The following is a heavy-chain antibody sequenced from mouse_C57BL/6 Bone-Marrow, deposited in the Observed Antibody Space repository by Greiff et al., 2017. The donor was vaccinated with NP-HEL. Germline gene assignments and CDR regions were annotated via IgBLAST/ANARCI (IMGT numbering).Heavy chain of an antibody. Sequence: VQLQQSGPELVKPGASVKISCKASGYTFTDYYMNWVKQSHGKSLEWIGDINPNNGGTSYNQKFKGKATLTVDKSSSTAYMELRSLTSEDSAVYYCARPYYYGSSLWYFDVWGTGTTVTVSS. J-gene: IGHJ1*03. V-gene: IGHV1-26*01. CDR1: GYTFTDYY. CDR2: INPNNGGT. CDR3: ARPYYYGSSLWYFDV. D-gene: IGHD1-1*01.